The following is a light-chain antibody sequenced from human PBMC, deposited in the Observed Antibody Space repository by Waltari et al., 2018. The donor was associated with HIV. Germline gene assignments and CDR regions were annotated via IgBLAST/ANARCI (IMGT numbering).Light chain of an antibody. CDR1: NGDIRDYNY. CDR2: EVT. CDR3: SSFAGTHKL. J-gene: IGLJ2*01. V-gene: IGLV2-8*01. Sequence: QSALTQSPSASGSPGQSVNISCTGANGDIRDYNYVSWYQQHSDRPPKLIIFEVTKRPSGVPDRFSGSKSGNTASLFVSGLQPEDEATYFCSSFAGTHKLFGGGTKLTVL.